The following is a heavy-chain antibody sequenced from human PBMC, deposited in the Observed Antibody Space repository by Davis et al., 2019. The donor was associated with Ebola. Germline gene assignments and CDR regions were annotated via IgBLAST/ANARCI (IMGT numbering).Heavy chain of an antibody. V-gene: IGHV1-69*10. CDR2: IIPILQRL. D-gene: IGHD4-23*01. J-gene: IGHJ1*01. CDR3: ATGLAGWQLGFQH. Sequence: SVKVSCKASGGTFLSWAVAWVRRAPGHGLEFMGGIIPILQRLSSAPKFQDRVTITADRSMGTVFLELRNLRSDDTAIYYCATGLAGWQLGFQHWGQGTQVTVSS. CDR1: GGTFLSWA.